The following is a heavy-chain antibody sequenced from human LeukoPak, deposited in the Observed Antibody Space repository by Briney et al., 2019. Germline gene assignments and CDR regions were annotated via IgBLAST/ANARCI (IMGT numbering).Heavy chain of an antibody. CDR1: GGSISSGDYY. CDR2: IYYSGST. Sequence: SQTLSLTCTVSGGSISSGDYYWSWIRQPPGKGLEWIGYIYYSGSTYYNPSLKSRVTISVDTSKNQFSLKLSSVTAADTAVYYCARGGRDYGDGVDYWGQGTLVTVSS. J-gene: IGHJ4*02. CDR3: ARGGRDYGDGVDY. D-gene: IGHD4-17*01. V-gene: IGHV4-30-4*08.